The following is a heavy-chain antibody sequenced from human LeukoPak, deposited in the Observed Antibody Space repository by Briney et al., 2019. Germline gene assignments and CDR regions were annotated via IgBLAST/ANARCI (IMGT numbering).Heavy chain of an antibody. CDR3: ARQSRFGEFDY. CDR1: GYSFTNYW. V-gene: IGHV5-51*01. CDR2: IYPGDSDA. J-gene: IGHJ4*02. D-gene: IGHD3-10*01. Sequence: GESLKISCKGSGYSFTNYWIGWVRQLPGKGLEWMGIIYPGDSDARYSPSFQGQVTISADKSINTAYLQWSSLKASDTAMYYCARQSRFGEFDYWGQGTLVTVSS.